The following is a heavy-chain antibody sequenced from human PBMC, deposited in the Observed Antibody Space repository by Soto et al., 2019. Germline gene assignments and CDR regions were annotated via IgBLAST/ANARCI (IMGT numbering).Heavy chain of an antibody. CDR3: ARAPSGSYPEFDY. Sequence: QVQLVESGGGVVQPGRSLRLSCAASGFIFSSYTMHWVRQAPGKGLEWVGVITYDGNNQYYADSVKGRFTISRDNSRNMLVLQMNSLRPEDTAVYYCARAPSGSYPEFDYWGQGTLVTVSS. CDR1: GFIFSSYT. V-gene: IGHV3-30-3*01. D-gene: IGHD1-26*01. CDR2: ITYDGNNQ. J-gene: IGHJ4*02.